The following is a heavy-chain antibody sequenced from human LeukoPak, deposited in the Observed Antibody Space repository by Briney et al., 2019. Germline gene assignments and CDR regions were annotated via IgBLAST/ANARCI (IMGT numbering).Heavy chain of an antibody. Sequence: GASVKVSCKASGGTFSSYTISWVRQALGQGLEWMERIIPILGIANYAQKFQGRVTITADKSTSTAYMELSSLRSEDTAVYYCARSNGVVIANLKYYYYYMDVWGKGTTVTVSS. V-gene: IGHV1-69*02. CDR3: ARSNGVVIANLKYYYYYMDV. J-gene: IGHJ6*03. CDR2: IIPILGIA. CDR1: GGTFSSYT. D-gene: IGHD2-21*01.